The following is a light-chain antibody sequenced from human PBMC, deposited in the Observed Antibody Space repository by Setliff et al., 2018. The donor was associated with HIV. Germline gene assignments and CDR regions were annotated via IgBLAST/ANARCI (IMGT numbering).Light chain of an antibody. Sequence: QSALTQPASVSGSPGQSITVSCTGTSSDIGAFDFVSWYRQHPGKAPELMIYDVTNRPSGVSHRFSGSKSGNTASLTISGLQAEDEADYYCASYANSDVFIFGSGTKV. CDR1: SSDIGAFDF. CDR3: ASYANSDVFI. CDR2: DVT. V-gene: IGLV2-14*03. J-gene: IGLJ1*01.